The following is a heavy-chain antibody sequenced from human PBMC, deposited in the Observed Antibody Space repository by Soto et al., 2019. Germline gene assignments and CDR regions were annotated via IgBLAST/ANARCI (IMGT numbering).Heavy chain of an antibody. D-gene: IGHD3-3*01. J-gene: IGHJ3*02. CDR3: ARPRITIFGVGSLPFDI. CDR1: GYSFTSYW. CDR2: IYPGDSDT. V-gene: IGHV5-51*01. Sequence: GESLKISCKGSGYSFTSYWIGWVRQMPGKGLEWMGIIYPGDSDTRYSPSFQGQVTISADKSISTAYLQWSSLKASDTAMYYCARPRITIFGVGSLPFDIWGQGTMVTVSS.